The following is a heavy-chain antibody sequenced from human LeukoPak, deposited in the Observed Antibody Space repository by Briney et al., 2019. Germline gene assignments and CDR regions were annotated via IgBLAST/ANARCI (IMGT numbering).Heavy chain of an antibody. CDR1: GFTFRSYG. CDR2: IWYDGSNK. Sequence: GRSLRLSCAASGFTFRSYGMHWVRQAPGKGLEWVAIIWYDGSNKYYADSVKGRITISRDNSKNTLYLQMNSLRAEDTAVYYCATVRGCGGDCYYIDYWGQGTLVTVSS. J-gene: IGHJ4*02. D-gene: IGHD2-21*02. V-gene: IGHV3-33*01. CDR3: ATVRGCGGDCYYIDY.